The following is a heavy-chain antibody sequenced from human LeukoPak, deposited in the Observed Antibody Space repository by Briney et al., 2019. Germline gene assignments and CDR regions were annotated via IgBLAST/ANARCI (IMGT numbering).Heavy chain of an antibody. CDR2: ISAYNGNT. Sequence: GASVKVPCKASGCTFTSYGISWVRQAPGQGLEWMGWISAYNGNTNYAQKLQGRVTMTTDTSTSTAYMELRSLRSDDTAVYYCARDKGQQLESLVDYWGQGTLVTVSS. CDR1: GCTFTSYG. J-gene: IGHJ4*02. CDR3: ARDKGQQLESLVDY. V-gene: IGHV1-18*01. D-gene: IGHD6-13*01.